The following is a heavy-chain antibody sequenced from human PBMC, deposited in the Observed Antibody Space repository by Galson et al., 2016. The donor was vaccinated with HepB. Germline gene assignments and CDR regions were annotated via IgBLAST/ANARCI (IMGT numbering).Heavy chain of an antibody. Sequence: SLRLSCAASGFIFRNYWMTWVRQAPGKGLEWVANIHRDGSEKYYLHSVRVRFTISRDNAQSSLFLQMNSLSVEDSAIYYCVRSDYGFDIWGQGTTVTVSS. V-gene: IGHV3-7*01. CDR2: IHRDGSEK. J-gene: IGHJ6*02. CDR1: GFIFRNYW. D-gene: IGHD3-3*01. CDR3: VRSDYGFDI.